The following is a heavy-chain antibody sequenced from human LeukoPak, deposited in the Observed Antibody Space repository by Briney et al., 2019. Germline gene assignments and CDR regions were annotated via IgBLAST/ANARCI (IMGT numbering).Heavy chain of an antibody. Sequence: GSLRLSCAASGFTFSSYAMHWVRQPPGKGLEWIGSIYYSGSTYYNPSLKSRVTISVDTSKNQFSLKLSSVTAADTAVYYCARALYGDTDAFDIWGKGTMVTVSS. CDR1: GFTFSSYA. D-gene: IGHD4-17*01. J-gene: IGHJ3*02. CDR2: IYYSGST. CDR3: ARALYGDTDAFDI. V-gene: IGHV4-39*07.